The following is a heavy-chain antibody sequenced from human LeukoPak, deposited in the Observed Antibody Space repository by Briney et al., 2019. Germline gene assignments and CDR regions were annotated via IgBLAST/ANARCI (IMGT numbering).Heavy chain of an antibody. CDR1: GYSISSVYY. Sequence: SETLSLTCAVSGYSISSVYYWGWIRQPPGKGLGWIWSIYHSGSTYYTQTLKSRVTISVDTSKKQFSLKLSSVTDADTAVYYCARRKRWLQFSLDPWGQGTLVTVSS. D-gene: IGHD5-24*01. J-gene: IGHJ5*02. CDR3: ARRKRWLQFSLDP. CDR2: IYHSGST. V-gene: IGHV4-38-2*01.